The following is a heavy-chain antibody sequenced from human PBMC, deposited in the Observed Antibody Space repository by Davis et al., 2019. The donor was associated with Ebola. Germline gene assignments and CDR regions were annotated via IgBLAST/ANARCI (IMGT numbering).Heavy chain of an antibody. D-gene: IGHD3-22*01. CDR3: ARDRYSDGSGYFFEQSH. CDR2: INTYSGGT. V-gene: IGHV1-2*02. J-gene: IGHJ4*02. Sequence: ASVKVSCKASGHTFTGYYMHWVRQAPGQGLEWMGWINTYSGGTKYAQKFQGRVTIIADESRTTAYMELSSLRSEDTAVYYCARDRYSDGSGYFFEQSHWGQGTLVTVSS. CDR1: GHTFTGYY.